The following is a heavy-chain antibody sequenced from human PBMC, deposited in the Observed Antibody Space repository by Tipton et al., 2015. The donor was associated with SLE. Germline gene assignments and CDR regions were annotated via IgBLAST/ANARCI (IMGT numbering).Heavy chain of an antibody. CDR2: ISYDGGIK. Sequence: SLRLSCAASGFTFSSYAMHWVRQSPGKGLEWVAVISYDGGIKDYADSVKGRFTLSRDNSENTLYLQMTSLRAEDTAMYYCTYSLPLIYFFDYWGQGTLVTVSS. D-gene: IGHD2-21*01. CDR1: GFTFSSYA. J-gene: IGHJ4*02. CDR3: TYSLPLIYFFDY. V-gene: IGHV3-30*04.